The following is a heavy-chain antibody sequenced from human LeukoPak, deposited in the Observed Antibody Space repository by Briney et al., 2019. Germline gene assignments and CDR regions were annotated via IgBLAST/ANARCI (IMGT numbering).Heavy chain of an antibody. Sequence: GRSLRLSCAASGFTFSSYAMHWVRQAPGKGLEWVAVISYDGSNKYYAESVKGRFTISRDNSKNTLYLQMNSLRAEDTAVYYCAKDQIVGAGGYYFDYWGQGTLVTVSS. CDR1: GFTFSSYA. CDR2: ISYDGSNK. D-gene: IGHD1-26*01. J-gene: IGHJ4*02. V-gene: IGHV3-30-3*01. CDR3: AKDQIVGAGGYYFDY.